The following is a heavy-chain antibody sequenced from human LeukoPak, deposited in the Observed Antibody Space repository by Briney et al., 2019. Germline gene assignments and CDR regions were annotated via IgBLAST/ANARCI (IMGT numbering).Heavy chain of an antibody. D-gene: IGHD3-10*01. CDR1: GFNVSSNY. J-gene: IGHJ4*02. CDR3: AATRVCGGVLLRPNCLYFED. V-gene: IGHV3-53*01. CDR2: IDYAGGST. Sequence: GGSLRLSCAASGFNVSSNYMTWVRQAPGRGLEWVSGIDYAGGSTNYADSVQGRFTVSRDNSKNTLYLQMNSLRAEDTAIYYCAATRVCGGVLLRPNCLYFEDWGQGTLVTVSS.